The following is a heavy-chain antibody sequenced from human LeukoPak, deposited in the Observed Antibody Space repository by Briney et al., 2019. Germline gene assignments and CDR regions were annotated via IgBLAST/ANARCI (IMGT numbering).Heavy chain of an antibody. V-gene: IGHV4-38-2*02. CDR3: ARDRYDYGDYNLDY. Sequence: PSETLTLTCIVSGYSISSGYYWGWLRPPPGKGLEGIGSIYYSGSTYYNQSVKSRVTISVDTSKNQFSLKLSSVTAADTAVYYCARDRYDYGDYNLDYWGQGTLVTVSS. CDR1: GYSISSGYY. J-gene: IGHJ4*02. CDR2: IYYSGST. D-gene: IGHD4-17*01.